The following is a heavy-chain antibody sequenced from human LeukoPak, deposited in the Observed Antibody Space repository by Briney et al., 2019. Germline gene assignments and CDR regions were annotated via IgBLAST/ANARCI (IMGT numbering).Heavy chain of an antibody. CDR3: ARGGIYGSGSYNPWFDP. J-gene: IGHJ5*02. D-gene: IGHD3-10*01. V-gene: IGHV4-61*08. CDR2: VYYSGST. Sequence: SETLSLTFAVSGGSISSGGYSWSWIRQPPGKGLEWIGYVYYSGSTNYSPSLKSRVTISVDTSKNQFSLKLNSVTAADTAVYYCARGGIYGSGSYNPWFDPWGQGTLVTVSS. CDR1: GGSISSGGYS.